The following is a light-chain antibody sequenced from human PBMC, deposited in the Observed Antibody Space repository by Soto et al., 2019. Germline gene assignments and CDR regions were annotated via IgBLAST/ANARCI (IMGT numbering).Light chain of an antibody. CDR2: DAS. V-gene: IGKV1-13*02. CDR3: QQFNTKPLT. Sequence: IQLTQSPSTLSASVGDRVTITCRASQGIGTALAWYHQRPGNSPDLLVYDASTLQGGVPSRFGGSGSETDFSLTISGLQPEDFGHYYCQQFNTKPLTFGGGTRVEIK. J-gene: IGKJ4*01. CDR1: QGIGTA.